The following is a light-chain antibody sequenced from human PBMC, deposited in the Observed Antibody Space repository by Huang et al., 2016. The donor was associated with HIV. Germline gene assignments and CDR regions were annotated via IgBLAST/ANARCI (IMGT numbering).Light chain of an antibody. V-gene: IGKV1-39*01. CDR3: QQSYSSHT. CDR2: GAS. Sequence: DIQMTQSPSSLSASVGDTVTITCRASRSINSHLNWYQQRPGRAPTLLIYGASNLQSGVPSRFRGSGSATDYTLRISSLQPEEFATYFCQQSYSSHTFGQGTRLEIK. CDR1: RSINSH. J-gene: IGKJ5*01.